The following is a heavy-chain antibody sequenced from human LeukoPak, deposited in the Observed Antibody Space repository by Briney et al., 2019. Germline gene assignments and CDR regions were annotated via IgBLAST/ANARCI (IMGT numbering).Heavy chain of an antibody. CDR1: GYSISSGYY. CDR2: IYHSGST. Sequence: SETLSLTCTVSGYSISSGYYWGWIRQPPGKGLEWIGSIYHSGSTYYNPSLKSRVTISVDTSKNQFSLKLTSVTAADTAVYYCARKAPGWYFDLWGRGTLVTVSS. V-gene: IGHV4-38-2*02. CDR3: ARKAPGWYFDL. J-gene: IGHJ2*01.